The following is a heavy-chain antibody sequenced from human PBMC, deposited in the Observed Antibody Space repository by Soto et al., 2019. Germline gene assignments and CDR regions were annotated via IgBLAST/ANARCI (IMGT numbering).Heavy chain of an antibody. CDR3: ARDPDPLGWFGELSGYYGMDV. CDR2: ISSSSSYI. J-gene: IGHJ6*02. CDR1: GFTFSSYS. D-gene: IGHD3-10*01. V-gene: IGHV3-21*01. Sequence: SGGSLRLSCAASGFTFSSYSMNWVRQAPGKGLEWVSSISSSSSYIYYADSVKGRFTISRDNAKNSLYLQMNSLRAEDTAVYYCARDPDPLGWFGELSGYYGMDVWGQGTTVTVSS.